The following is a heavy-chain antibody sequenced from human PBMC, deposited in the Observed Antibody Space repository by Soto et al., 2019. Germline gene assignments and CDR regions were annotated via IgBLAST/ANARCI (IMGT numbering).Heavy chain of an antibody. CDR3: AKHRLPYCSGGSCYSLDY. CDR1: AFTFSNYV. V-gene: IGHV3-23*01. Sequence: EVQLLESGGAFVQPGGSLRLSCAAPAFTFSNYVMSWVRQAPGKGLEWVSSITGSSSSTNYADSVKGRFTISRANSKNTLYVQMNSLRVEDTAIYYCAKHRLPYCSGGSCYSLDYWGQGTLVTVSS. CDR2: ITGSSSST. D-gene: IGHD2-15*01. J-gene: IGHJ4*02.